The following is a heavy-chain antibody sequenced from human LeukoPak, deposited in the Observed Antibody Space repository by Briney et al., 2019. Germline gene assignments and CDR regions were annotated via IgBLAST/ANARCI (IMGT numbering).Heavy chain of an antibody. J-gene: IGHJ6*03. Sequence: GGTQRLSCAASGFSFGSYTMKWVHQATGKGLEWVSYISSSGGTVYYADSVKGRFTISRDNAKNSLYLQMNSPRAEDTAVYYCARVGTSSNYYYYMDVWGKGTTVTVSS. V-gene: IGHV3-48*04. CDR3: ARVGTSSNYYYYMDV. D-gene: IGHD1-1*01. CDR1: GFSFGSYT. CDR2: ISSSGGTV.